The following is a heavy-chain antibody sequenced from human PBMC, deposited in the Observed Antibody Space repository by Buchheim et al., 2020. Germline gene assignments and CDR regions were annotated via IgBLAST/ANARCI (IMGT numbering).Heavy chain of an antibody. J-gene: IGHJ4*02. V-gene: IGHV1-46*01. D-gene: IGHD3-10*01. Sequence: QVQLVQSGAEVKKPGASVKVSCKASGYTFTSYYMHWVRQAPGQGLEWMGIINPSGGSTSYAQKFQGRVTMTRDKSTSTVYMELSSLRSEDTAVYYCARDGGRLGGSGSSVFDYWGQGTL. CDR1: GYTFTSYY. CDR3: ARDGGRLGGSGSSVFDY. CDR2: INPSGGST.